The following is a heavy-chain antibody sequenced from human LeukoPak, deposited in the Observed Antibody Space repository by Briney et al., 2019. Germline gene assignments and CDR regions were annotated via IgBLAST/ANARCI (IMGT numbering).Heavy chain of an antibody. Sequence: SETLSLTCTVSGGSISSYYWSWIRQSPGKGLEWIGNIYYSGSTNYNPSLKSRVTILVDTAKSRFSLKLSSVTAADTAVYYCARDTGTRGFDYWGQGTLVTVSS. CDR3: ARDTGTRGFDY. V-gene: IGHV4-59*01. CDR2: IYYSGST. D-gene: IGHD2-8*01. CDR1: GGSISSYY. J-gene: IGHJ4*02.